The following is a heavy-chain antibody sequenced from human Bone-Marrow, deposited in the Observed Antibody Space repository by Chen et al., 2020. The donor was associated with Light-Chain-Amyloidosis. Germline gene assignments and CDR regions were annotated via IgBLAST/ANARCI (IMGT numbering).Heavy chain of an antibody. Sequence: EVQLEQSGPEVKKPGASLKISCKGSGYTFPNYWIGWVRQMPGKGLEWMGFIYPDDSDARYSPSFEGQVTISADKSITTAYLQWRSRKASDTAMYYCARRRDGYNFDYWGQGTLVTVSS. J-gene: IGHJ4*02. CDR2: IYPDDSDA. D-gene: IGHD5-12*01. CDR3: ARRRDGYNFDY. CDR1: GYTFPNYW. V-gene: IGHV5-51*01.